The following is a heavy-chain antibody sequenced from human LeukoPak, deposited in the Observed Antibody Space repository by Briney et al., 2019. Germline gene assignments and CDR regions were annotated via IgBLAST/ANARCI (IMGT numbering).Heavy chain of an antibody. CDR2: FDPEDGET. CDR3: ARVKMRSGSYYVADDAFDI. D-gene: IGHD1-26*01. V-gene: IGHV1-24*01. Sequence: GASVKVSCKVSGYTLTELSMHWVRQAPGKGLEWMGGFDPEDGETIYAQKFQGRVTMTEDTSTDTAYMELSSPRSEDTAVYYCARVKMRSGSYYVADDAFDIWGQGTMVTVSS. J-gene: IGHJ3*02. CDR1: GYTLTELS.